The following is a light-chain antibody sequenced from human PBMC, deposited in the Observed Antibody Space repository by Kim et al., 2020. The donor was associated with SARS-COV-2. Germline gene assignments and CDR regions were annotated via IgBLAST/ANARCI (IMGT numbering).Light chain of an antibody. CDR1: SLRNYY. Sequence: SSELTQDPAVSVALGQTVRITCQGDSLRNYYTSWYQQKPGQAPVLVIYGKTDRPSGVPDRFSGSRSGNTASLTITGAQAEDEADYYCSSRDSSGNHVLFGGGTQLTVL. J-gene: IGLJ2*01. V-gene: IGLV3-19*01. CDR2: GKT. CDR3: SSRDSSGNHVL.